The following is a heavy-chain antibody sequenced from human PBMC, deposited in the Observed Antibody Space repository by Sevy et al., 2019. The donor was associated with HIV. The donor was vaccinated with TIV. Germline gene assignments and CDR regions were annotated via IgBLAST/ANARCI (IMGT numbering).Heavy chain of an antibody. Sequence: GGSLRLSCAASGFTFNKYSMSWVRQPPGKGLEWVSTLSFGCGEINYADSVKGRFTISTLNSKSSVYLQMNNLRPEDTAVYYCAREGCTKPHDYWGQGTLVTVSS. CDR2: LSFGCGEI. V-gene: IGHV3-23*01. CDR3: AREGCTKPHDY. D-gene: IGHD2-8*01. CDR1: GFTFNKYS. J-gene: IGHJ4*02.